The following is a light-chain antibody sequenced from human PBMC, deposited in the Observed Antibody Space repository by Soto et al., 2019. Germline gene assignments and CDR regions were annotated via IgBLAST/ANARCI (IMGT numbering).Light chain of an antibody. CDR3: SSYTSTTTSCV. CDR2: DVS. V-gene: IGLV2-14*01. CDR1: SSDFGGYNY. Sequence: QSVLTQPASVSGSPGQSITISCTGTSSDFGGYNYVSWYQQYPDKAPTLIIYDVSNRPSGVSTRFSGSKSGNRASLTISGLQAEDEADYYCSSYTSTTTSCVFGTGTRSPS. J-gene: IGLJ1*01.